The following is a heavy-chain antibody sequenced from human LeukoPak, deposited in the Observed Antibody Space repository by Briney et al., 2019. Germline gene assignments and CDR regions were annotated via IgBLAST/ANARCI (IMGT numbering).Heavy chain of an antibody. CDR3: AKQSPDYVISKYYDY. CDR1: GFTFSSFA. D-gene: IGHD4-17*01. Sequence: PGGSLRLSCAASGFTFSSFAMSWVRQAPGKGLEWVSAISGSGGSTYSADSVKGRFTISRDNSKNTLYLQMNSLRAEDTAVYYCAKQSPDYVISKYYDYWGQGTLVTVSS. J-gene: IGHJ4*02. CDR2: ISGSGGST. V-gene: IGHV3-23*01.